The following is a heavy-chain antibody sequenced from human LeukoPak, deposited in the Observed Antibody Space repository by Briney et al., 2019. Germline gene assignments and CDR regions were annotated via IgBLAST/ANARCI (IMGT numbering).Heavy chain of an antibody. J-gene: IGHJ6*03. D-gene: IGHD2-2*01. V-gene: IGHV4-34*01. CDR2: INHSGST. Sequence: PSETLSLTCAVYGGSFSGYYGSWIRQPPGKGLEGIGEINHSGSTNYNPSLKSRVTISVDTSKNQFSLKLSSVTAADTAVYYCARGHIGDIVVVPAAMGYYYYYMDVWGKGTTVTVSS. CDR1: GGSFSGYY. CDR3: ARGHIGDIVVVPAAMGYYYYYMDV.